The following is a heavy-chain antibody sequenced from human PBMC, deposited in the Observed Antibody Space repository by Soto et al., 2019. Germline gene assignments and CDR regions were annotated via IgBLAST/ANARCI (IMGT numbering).Heavy chain of an antibody. Sequence: QMQLVQSGPEVKKPGTSVKVSCKASTFTFTSSALQWVRQARGQRLEWIGWIVVGSGNTKYAQNFQARFTITRDMSSGTAYLELSSLRSEDPAVYYFATHREVATYYFAYWGQGTLLTVYS. CDR2: IVVGSGNT. CDR1: TFTFTSSA. CDR3: ATHREVATYYFAY. J-gene: IGHJ4*02. V-gene: IGHV1-58*01. D-gene: IGHD2-15*01.